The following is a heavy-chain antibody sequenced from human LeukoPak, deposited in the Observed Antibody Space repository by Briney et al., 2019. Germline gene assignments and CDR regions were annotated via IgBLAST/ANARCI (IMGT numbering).Heavy chain of an antibody. D-gene: IGHD3-9*01. CDR2: INHSGST. V-gene: IGHV4-34*01. J-gene: IGHJ4*02. CDR1: GGSFSGYY. CDR3: ARGRYYDILTGYYQPSRPYYFDY. Sequence: SETLSLTCAVYGGSFSGYYWTWIRQPPGKGLEWIGEINHSGSTNYNPSLKSRVTISVDTSKNQFSLKLSSVTAADTAVYYCARGRYYDILTGYYQPSRPYYFDYWGQGTLVTVSS.